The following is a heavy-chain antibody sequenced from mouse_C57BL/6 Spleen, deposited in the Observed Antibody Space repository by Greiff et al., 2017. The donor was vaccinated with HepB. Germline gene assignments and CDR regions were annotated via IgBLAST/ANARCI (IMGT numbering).Heavy chain of an antibody. CDR1: GFSLTSYG. CDR3: AKNHWGRNYFDY. J-gene: IGHJ2*01. D-gene: IGHD4-1*01. V-gene: IGHV2-5*01. Sequence: VKLVESGPGLVQPSQSLSITCTVSGFSLTSYGVHWVRQSPGKGLEWLGVIWRGGSTDYNAAFMSRLSITKDNSKSQVFFKMNSLQADDTAIYYCAKNHWGRNYFDYWGQGTTLTVSS. CDR2: IWRGGST.